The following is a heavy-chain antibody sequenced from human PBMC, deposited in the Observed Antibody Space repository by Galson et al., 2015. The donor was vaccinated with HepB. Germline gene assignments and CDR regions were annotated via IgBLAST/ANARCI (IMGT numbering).Heavy chain of an antibody. CDR1: GGSISSYY. Sequence: ETLSLTCTVSGGSISSYYWSWIRQPPGKGLEWIGYIYYSGSTNYNPSLKSRVTISVDTSKNQFSLKLSSVTAADTAVYYCARGLAGGWDLTDYWGQGTLVTVSS. D-gene: IGHD2-15*01. CDR2: IYYSGST. J-gene: IGHJ4*02. CDR3: ARGLAGGWDLTDY. V-gene: IGHV4-59*01.